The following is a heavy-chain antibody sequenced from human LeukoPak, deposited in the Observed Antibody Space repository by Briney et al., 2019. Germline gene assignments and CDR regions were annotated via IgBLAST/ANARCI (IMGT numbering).Heavy chain of an antibody. CDR2: IYYSGST. J-gene: IGHJ3*02. V-gene: IGHV4-39*01. Sequence: SETLSLTCTVSGGSISSSSYYWGWIRQPPGKGLEWIGSIYYSGSTYYNPSLKSRVTISVDTSKNQFSLKLSSVTAADTAVYYCARPYSGSYLDDAFDIWGQGTTVTVSS. D-gene: IGHD1-26*01. CDR1: GGSISSSSYY. CDR3: ARPYSGSYLDDAFDI.